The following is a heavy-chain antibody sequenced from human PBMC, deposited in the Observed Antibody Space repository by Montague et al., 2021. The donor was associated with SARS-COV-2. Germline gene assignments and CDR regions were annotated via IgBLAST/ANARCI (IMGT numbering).Heavy chain of an antibody. V-gene: IGHV1-18*01. J-gene: IGHJ4*02. CDR2: ISAYNGNT. D-gene: IGHD2-15*01. Sequence: SVKVSCKASGYTFTGYGISWVRQAPGQGLEWMGWISAYNGNTSYARKLQGRVTMTTDTSTSTAYMELRSLRSDDTAVYYCAREWSVVSPLDYWGQGTLVTVSS. CDR1: GYTFTGYG. CDR3: AREWSVVSPLDY.